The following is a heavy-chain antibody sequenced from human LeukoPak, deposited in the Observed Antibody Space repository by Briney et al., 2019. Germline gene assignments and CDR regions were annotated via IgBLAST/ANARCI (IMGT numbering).Heavy chain of an antibody. D-gene: IGHD6-13*01. V-gene: IGHV3-15*01. CDR1: GFTFSNAW. CDR3: TSRWGYSSSWSPFDY. CDR2: IKSKTDGGTT. Sequence: GGSLRLSCAASGFTFSNAWMSWVRQAPGKGLEWVGRIKSKTDGGTTDYAAPVKGRFTISRDDSKNTLYLQMNSVKTEDTAVYYCTSRWGYSSSWSPFDYWGQGTLVTVSS. J-gene: IGHJ4*02.